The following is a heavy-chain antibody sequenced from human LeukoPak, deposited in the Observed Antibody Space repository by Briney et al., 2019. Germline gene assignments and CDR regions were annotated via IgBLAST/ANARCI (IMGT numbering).Heavy chain of an antibody. CDR2: INPNSGGT. Sequence: ASVKVSCKASGYTFTGYYMHWVRQAPGQGLEWMGWINPNSGGTNYAQKFQGRVTMTRDTSISTAYMELSRLRSDDTAVYYCARDRGYSYSDIWYFDLWGRGTPVTVSS. V-gene: IGHV1-2*02. CDR3: ARDRGYSYSDIWYFDL. D-gene: IGHD5-18*01. J-gene: IGHJ2*01. CDR1: GYTFTGYY.